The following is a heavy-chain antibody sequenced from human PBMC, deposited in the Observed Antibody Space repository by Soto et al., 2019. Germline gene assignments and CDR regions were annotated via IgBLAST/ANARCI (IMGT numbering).Heavy chain of an antibody. J-gene: IGHJ6*03. CDR2: ISGSGGST. CDR3: AKATESSSWYVKVLYYYYYYMDV. V-gene: IGHV3-23*01. D-gene: IGHD6-13*01. Sequence: GGSLRLSCAASGFTFSSYAMSWVRQAPGKGLEWVSAISGSGGSTYYADSVKGRFTISRDNSKNTLYLQMNSLRAEDTAVYYCAKATESSSWYVKVLYYYYYYMDVWGKGTTVTVSS. CDR1: GFTFSSYA.